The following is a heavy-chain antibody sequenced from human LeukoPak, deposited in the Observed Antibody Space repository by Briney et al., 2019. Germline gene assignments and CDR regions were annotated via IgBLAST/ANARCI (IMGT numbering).Heavy chain of an antibody. J-gene: IGHJ4*02. V-gene: IGHV3-30*03. D-gene: IGHD3-10*01. CDR3: ASILLWYVYDY. CDR1: GFTFSSYG. Sequence: GGSLRLSCAASGFTFSSYGMHWVRQAPGKGLEWVAVISYDGSNKYHADSVKGRFTISRDNSKNTLYLQMNSLRAEDTAVYYCASILLWYVYDYWGQGTLVTVSS. CDR2: ISYDGSNK.